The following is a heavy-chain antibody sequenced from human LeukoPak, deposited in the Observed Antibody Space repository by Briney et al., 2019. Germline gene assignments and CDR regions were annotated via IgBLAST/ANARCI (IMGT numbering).Heavy chain of an antibody. CDR3: ARQMVAAINRAFDI. Sequence: SEALSLTCTVSGGSISSYYWSWIRQPPGKGLEWIGYIYYSGSTNYNPSLKSRVTISVDTSKNQFSLKLSSVTAADTAVYYCARQMVAAINRAFDIWGQGTMVTVSS. J-gene: IGHJ3*02. CDR1: GGSISSYY. V-gene: IGHV4-59*08. CDR2: IYYSGST. D-gene: IGHD2-15*01.